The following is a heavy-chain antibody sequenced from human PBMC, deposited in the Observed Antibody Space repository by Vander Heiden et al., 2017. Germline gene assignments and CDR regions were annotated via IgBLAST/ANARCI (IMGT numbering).Heavy chain of an antibody. CDR1: GITSTSYR. D-gene: IGHD3-22*01. Sequence: EGQLVESGGGLVKPGGSLSLPCAASGITSTSYRLNCLRQAPGKGGEWVSSISSNSSYIYYADSVKGRFTISRDKAKNSLYLQMNSLRAEDTAVYYCARDNFKGAYDYDSSGYYYYYYGMDVWGQGTTVTVSS. CDR3: ARDNFKGAYDYDSSGYYYYYYGMDV. J-gene: IGHJ6*02. V-gene: IGHV3-21*01. CDR2: ISSNSSYI.